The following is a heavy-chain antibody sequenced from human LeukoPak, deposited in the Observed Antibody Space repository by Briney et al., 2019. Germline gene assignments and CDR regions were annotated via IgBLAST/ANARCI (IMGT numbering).Heavy chain of an antibody. CDR2: IWGIGGGT. CDR1: VFTFSGYA. V-gene: IGHV3-23*01. D-gene: IGHD3-3*01. Sequence: GGALRLSCVASVFTFSGYAMSWVREAPGRGVEWVSAIWGIGGGTYYAGSVKGRFTISRENSQNTLYLQMNSLRAEGTAVYYCAKAQTPSKLYYDFWSGYYTDYYYYGMDVWGQGTTVTVSS. J-gene: IGHJ6*02. CDR3: AKAQTPSKLYYDFWSGYYTDYYYYGMDV.